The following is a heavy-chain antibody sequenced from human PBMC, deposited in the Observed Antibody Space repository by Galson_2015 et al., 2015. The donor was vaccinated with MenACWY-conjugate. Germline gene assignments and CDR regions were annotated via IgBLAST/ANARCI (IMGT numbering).Heavy chain of an antibody. J-gene: IGHJ4*02. V-gene: IGHV3-33*01. CDR1: GFNFSSYG. Sequence: SLRLSCAASGFNFSSYGMNWVRQAPGKGLEWVAVIWYDGSNKYYGDSVKGRFTISRDNTKNTLCLQMNSLRAEDTAVYYCAREISEYSYGYPIDYWGQGTLVTVSS. CDR3: AREISEYSYGYPIDY. CDR2: IWYDGSNK. D-gene: IGHD5-18*01.